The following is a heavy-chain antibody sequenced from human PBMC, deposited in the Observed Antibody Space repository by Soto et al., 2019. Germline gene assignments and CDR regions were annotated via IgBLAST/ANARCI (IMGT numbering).Heavy chain of an antibody. D-gene: IGHD2-2*01. CDR2: SIPIFGTA. J-gene: IGHJ6*02. CDR3: ARADIVVVPAATPYYYYGMDV. V-gene: IGHV1-69*01. CDR1: GGTFSSYA. Sequence: QVQLVQSGAEVKKPGSSVKVSCKASGGTFSSYAISWVRQAPGQGLEWMGGSIPIFGTANYAQKFQGRVTITAAESTSTAYMELGSLRSEDTAVYYCARADIVVVPAATPYYYYGMDVWGQGTTVTVSS.